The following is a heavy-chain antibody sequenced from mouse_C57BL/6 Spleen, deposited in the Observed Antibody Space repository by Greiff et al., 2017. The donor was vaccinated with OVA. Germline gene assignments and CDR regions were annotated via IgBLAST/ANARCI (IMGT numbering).Heavy chain of an antibody. V-gene: IGHV1-72*01. D-gene: IGHD1-1*01. CDR3: AKWRFITTVVATRYAMDY. Sequence: QVQLQQPGAELVKPGASVKLSCKASGYTFTSYWMHWVKQRPGRGLEWIGRIDPNSGGTKYNEKFKSKATLTVDKPSSTAYMQLSSLTSEDSAVYYCAKWRFITTVVATRYAMDYWGQGTSVTVSS. CDR1: GYTFTSYW. J-gene: IGHJ4*01. CDR2: IDPNSGGT.